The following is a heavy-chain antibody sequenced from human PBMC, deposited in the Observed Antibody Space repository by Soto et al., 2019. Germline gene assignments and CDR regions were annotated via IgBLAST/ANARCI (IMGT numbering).Heavy chain of an antibody. CDR1: GGSISSGGYY. CDR2: IYYSGST. CDR3: ARDNVWSAINWFDP. J-gene: IGHJ5*02. V-gene: IGHV4-31*03. Sequence: ASETLSLTCTVSGGSISSGGYYWSWIRQHPGKGLEWIGYIYYSGSTYYNPSLKSRVTISVDTSKNQFSLKLSSVTAADTAVYYCARDNVWSAINWFDPWGQGTLVTVSS. D-gene: IGHD3-3*01.